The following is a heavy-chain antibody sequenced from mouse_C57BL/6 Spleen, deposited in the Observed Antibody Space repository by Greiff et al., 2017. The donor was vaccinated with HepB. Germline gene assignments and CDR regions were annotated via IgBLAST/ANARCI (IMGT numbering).Heavy chain of an antibody. J-gene: IGHJ3*01. CDR3: ARGGGNYEGFAY. CDR2: ISYDGSN. V-gene: IGHV3-6*01. D-gene: IGHD2-1*01. CDR1: GYSITSGYY. Sequence: VQLQQSGPGLVKPSQSLSLTCSVTGYSITSGYYWNWIRQFPGNKLEWMGYISYDGSNNYNPSLKNRISITRDTSKNQFFLKLNSVTTEDTATYYCARGGGNYEGFAYWGQGTLVTVSA.